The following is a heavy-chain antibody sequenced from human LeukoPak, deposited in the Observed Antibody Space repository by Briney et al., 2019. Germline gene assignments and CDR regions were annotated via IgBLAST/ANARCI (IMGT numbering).Heavy chain of an antibody. Sequence: GGSLRLSCAASGFTFTNHWMHWVRQAPGKGLVWVSRIRPDGRETNHAGSVKGRLTISRDNAKNTLYLQMNSLGDEDTAVYYCGRDVVLGSGSVDYWGQGVLVTVSS. CDR2: IRPDGRET. V-gene: IGHV3-74*01. J-gene: IGHJ4*02. CDR3: GRDVVLGSGSVDY. CDR1: GFTFTNHW. D-gene: IGHD3-10*01.